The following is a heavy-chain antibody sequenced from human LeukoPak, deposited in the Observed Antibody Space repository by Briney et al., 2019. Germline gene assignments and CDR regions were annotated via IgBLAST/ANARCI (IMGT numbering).Heavy chain of an antibody. CDR2: IKSKTDGGTT. CDR1: GFTFSNAW. V-gene: IGHV3-15*01. J-gene: IGHJ6*03. Sequence: PGGSLRLSCAASGFTFSNAWMSWVRQAPGKGLGWVGRIKSKTDGGTTDYAAPVKGRFTISRDDSKNTLYLQMNSLKTEDTAVYYCTGVPAAIGYYYYMDVWGKGTTVTVSS. D-gene: IGHD2-2*02. CDR3: TGVPAAIGYYYYMDV.